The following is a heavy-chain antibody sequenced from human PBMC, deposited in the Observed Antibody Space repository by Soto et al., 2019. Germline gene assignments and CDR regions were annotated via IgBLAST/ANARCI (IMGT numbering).Heavy chain of an antibody. CDR3: AKEGGLSGSYYISSSYYFDY. D-gene: IGHD1-26*01. J-gene: IGHJ4*02. CDR1: GFTFSSYW. Sequence: GGSLRLSCAASGFTFSSYWMSWVRQAPGKGLEWVANIKQDGSEKYYVDSVKGRFTISRDNAKNSLYLQMNSLRAEDTSVYYCAKEGGLSGSYYISSSYYFDYWGQGT. CDR2: IKQDGSEK. V-gene: IGHV3-7*01.